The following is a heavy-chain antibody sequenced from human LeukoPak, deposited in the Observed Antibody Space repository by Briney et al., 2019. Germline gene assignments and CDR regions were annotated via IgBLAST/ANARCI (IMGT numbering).Heavy chain of an antibody. Sequence: GGSLRLSCAASGFTFSSYAMHWVRQAPGKGLEWVAVISYDGSNKYYADSVKGRFTISRDNSKNTLYLQMNSLRAEDTAVYYCAKDDLAYYDSSGYPYFDYWGQGTLVTVSS. CDR3: AKDDLAYYDSSGYPYFDY. CDR2: ISYDGSNK. J-gene: IGHJ4*02. V-gene: IGHV3-30-3*01. D-gene: IGHD3-22*01. CDR1: GFTFSSYA.